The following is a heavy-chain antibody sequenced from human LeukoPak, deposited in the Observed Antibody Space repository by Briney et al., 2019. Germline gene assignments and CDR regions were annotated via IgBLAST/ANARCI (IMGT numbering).Heavy chain of an antibody. V-gene: IGHV3-13*01. CDR1: GFTFSTYD. CDR3: ARDRRAPYYGFRSGYIDHYYMDV. CDR2: TGSTGDT. Sequence: PGGSLRLSCAASGFTFSTYDMHWVRQVTGKGLEWVSTTGSTGDTYYPGSVKGRFTSSRENAENSLYLQMNSLRAEDTAVYYCARDRRAPYYGFRSGYIDHYYMDVWGKGTTVTVSS. J-gene: IGHJ6*03. D-gene: IGHD3-3*01.